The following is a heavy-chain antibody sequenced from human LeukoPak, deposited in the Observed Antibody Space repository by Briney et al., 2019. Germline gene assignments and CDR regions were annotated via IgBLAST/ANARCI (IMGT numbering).Heavy chain of an antibody. Sequence: SETLSLTCTVSGGSISSYYWSWIRQPAGKGLEWIGRIYTSGSTNYNPSLKSRVTMSVDTPKNQFSLKLSSVTAADTAVYYCAGHYGSGSYYPDAFDIWGQGTMVTVSS. V-gene: IGHV4-4*07. CDR3: AGHYGSGSYYPDAFDI. D-gene: IGHD3-10*01. CDR2: IYTSGST. CDR1: GGSISSYY. J-gene: IGHJ3*02.